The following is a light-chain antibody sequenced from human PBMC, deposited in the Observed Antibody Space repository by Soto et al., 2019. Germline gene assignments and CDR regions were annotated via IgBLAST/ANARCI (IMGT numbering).Light chain of an antibody. CDR2: AAY. Sequence: DIQMTQSPSSLSASVGDRVTITCRASQGISSYLNWYQQKPGKAPNLLIYAAYSLQSGVQSRFSGSGSGTEFTLTIRSLQPEDFATYYCKQLNSYPLTFGQGTRLEIK. CDR1: QGISSY. J-gene: IGKJ5*01. V-gene: IGKV1-9*01. CDR3: KQLNSYPLT.